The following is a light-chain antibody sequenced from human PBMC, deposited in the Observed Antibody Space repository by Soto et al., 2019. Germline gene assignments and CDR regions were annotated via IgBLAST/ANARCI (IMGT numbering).Light chain of an antibody. J-gene: IGKJ4*01. CDR1: QGIGDT. Sequence: EVVMRQSPATLSVSPAEGATLSSRASQGIGDTLAWYQHKPGQTPRLLIYDTSTRATGVPTRFSGSRSGAEFTLTINSLQSEDFAVYYCQPYNSWPLTFGGGTKVDIK. V-gene: IGKV3-15*01. CDR3: QPYNSWPLT. CDR2: DTS.